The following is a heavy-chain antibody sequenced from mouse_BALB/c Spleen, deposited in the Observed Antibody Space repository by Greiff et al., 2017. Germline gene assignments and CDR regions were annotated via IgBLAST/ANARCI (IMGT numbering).Heavy chain of an antibody. CDR2: IDPSDSYT. CDR3: ARGVYYGSSPLDY. D-gene: IGHD1-1*01. J-gene: IGHJ2*01. CDR1: GYTFTSYW. V-gene: IGHV1-69*02. Sequence: QVQLQQPGAELVKPGASVKLSCKASGYTFTSYWMHWVKQRPGQGLEWIGEIDPSDSYTNYNQKFKGKATLTVDKSSSTAYMQLSSLTSEDSAVYYCARGVYYGSSPLDYWGQGTTLTVSS.